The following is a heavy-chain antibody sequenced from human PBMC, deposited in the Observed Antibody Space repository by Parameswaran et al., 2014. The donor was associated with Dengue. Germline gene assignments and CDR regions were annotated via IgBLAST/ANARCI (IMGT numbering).Heavy chain of an antibody. CDR2: INPNSGGT. V-gene: IGHV1-2*02. CDR3: AKRSSGWYFPLKRGHWYFDL. Sequence: WVRQAPGQGLEWMGWINPNSGGTNYAQKFQGRVTMTRDTSISTAYMELSRLRSDDTAVYYCAKRSSGWYFPLKRGHWYFDLWGRGTLVTVSS. J-gene: IGHJ2*01. D-gene: IGHD6-19*01.